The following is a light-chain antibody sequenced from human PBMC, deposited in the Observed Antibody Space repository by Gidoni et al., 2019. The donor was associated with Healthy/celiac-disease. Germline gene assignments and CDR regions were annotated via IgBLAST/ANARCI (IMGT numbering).Light chain of an antibody. CDR1: QDINNY. V-gene: IGKV1-33*01. J-gene: IGKJ4*01. CDR3: QQYDNLQLT. CDR2: DAS. Sequence: DIQMTYSPSSLSASVGDRVTITCQASQDINNYLDWYQQKPGKAPKLLIYDASNLETGVPSRFSGSGSGTDFTFTISSLQPEDIATYYCQQYDNLQLTFGGGTKVEIK.